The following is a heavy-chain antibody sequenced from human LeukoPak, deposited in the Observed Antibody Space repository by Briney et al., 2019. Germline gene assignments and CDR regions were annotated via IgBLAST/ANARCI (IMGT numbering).Heavy chain of an antibody. D-gene: IGHD3-22*01. CDR1: GYTFTSYG. CDR3: ARDRVYYYDSSGYCDY. Sequence: ASVKLSCTASGYTFTSYGISSVRRAPGQGIESMGWMSAYNGNTNYAQKLQGRVTMTTDTSTSTAYMELRSLRSDDTAVYYCARDRVYYYDSSGYCDYWGQGTLVTVSS. J-gene: IGHJ4*02. V-gene: IGHV1-18*01. CDR2: MSAYNGNT.